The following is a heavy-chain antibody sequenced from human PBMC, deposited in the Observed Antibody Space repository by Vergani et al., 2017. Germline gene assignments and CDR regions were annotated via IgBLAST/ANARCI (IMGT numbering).Heavy chain of an antibody. V-gene: IGHV3-23*01. Sequence: LQLQESGPGLVKPSETLSLTCTVSGGSISSSSYYWGWVRQAPGKGLEWVSAISGSGGSTYYADSVKGRFTISRDNSKNTLYLQMNSLRAEDTAVYYCAKDPQRYFDWFDAFDIWGQGTMVTVSS. CDR3: AKDPQRYFDWFDAFDI. J-gene: IGHJ3*02. D-gene: IGHD3-9*01. CDR2: ISGSGGST. CDR1: GGSISSSSYY.